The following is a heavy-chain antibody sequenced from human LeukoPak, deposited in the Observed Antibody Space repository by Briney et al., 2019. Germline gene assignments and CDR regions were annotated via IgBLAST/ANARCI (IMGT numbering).Heavy chain of an antibody. V-gene: IGHV3-23*01. CDR2: ISGSGGST. CDR1: GFTFSSYG. Sequence: GGSLRLSCAASGFTFSSYGMSWVRQAPGKGLEWVSDISGSGGSTYYAESVKGRFTISRDNSKNTLYLQMNRLRAEDTAVYYCAKRGPAAALFRWGQGTLVTVSS. CDR3: AKRGPAAALFR. J-gene: IGHJ4*02. D-gene: IGHD6-13*01.